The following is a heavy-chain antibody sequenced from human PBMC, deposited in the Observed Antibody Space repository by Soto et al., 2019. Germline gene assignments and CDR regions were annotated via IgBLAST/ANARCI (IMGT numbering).Heavy chain of an antibody. D-gene: IGHD2-15*01. CDR2: ISGSGGST. CDR1: GFTFSSYA. CDR3: AKGPYCSGGSCYSTYYYHGMDV. V-gene: IGHV3-23*01. Sequence: PGGSLRLSCAASGFTFSSYAMSWVRQAPGKGLEWVSAISGSGGSTYYADSVKGRFTISRDNSKNTLYLQMNSLRAEDTAVYYCAKGPYCSGGSCYSTYYYHGMDVWGQGTTVTVSS. J-gene: IGHJ6*02.